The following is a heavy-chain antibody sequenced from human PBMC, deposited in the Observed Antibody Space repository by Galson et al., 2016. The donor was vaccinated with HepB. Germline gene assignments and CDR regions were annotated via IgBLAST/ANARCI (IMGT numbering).Heavy chain of an antibody. Sequence: SLRLSCAASGFTFSSYNMNWVRQAPGKGLEWVSSISRSSRHMYYADSVKGRFTISRDNAKNSPYLQMNSLRVEDTAVYFCARDREGTSWFSGDYDHYGMDVWGQGTTVTVSS. D-gene: IGHD6-13*01. CDR3: ARDREGTSWFSGDYDHYGMDV. CDR2: ISRSSRHM. CDR1: GFTFSSYN. J-gene: IGHJ6*02. V-gene: IGHV3-21*01.